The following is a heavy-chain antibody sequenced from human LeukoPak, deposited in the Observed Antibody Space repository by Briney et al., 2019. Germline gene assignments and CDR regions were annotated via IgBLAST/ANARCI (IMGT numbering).Heavy chain of an antibody. D-gene: IGHD2-15*01. CDR2: TYYRSKWYN. V-gene: IGHV6-1*01. J-gene: IGHJ4*02. CDR1: GDSVASYSAA. CDR3: ARSDSGYVDY. Sequence: SQTLSLTCAISGDSVASYSAAWNWIRRSPSRGLEWLGRTYYRSKWYNHYSLSVKSRLTINADTSKNQYSLQLNSVTPEDTAVYYCARSDSGYVDYWGQGTLVTVSS.